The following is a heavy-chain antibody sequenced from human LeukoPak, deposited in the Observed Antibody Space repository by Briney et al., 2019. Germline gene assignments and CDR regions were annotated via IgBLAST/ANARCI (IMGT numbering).Heavy chain of an antibody. CDR2: IYYSGST. Sequence: SETLSLTCTVSGVSISSGGYYWSWIRQHPGKGLEWIGYIYYSGSTYYNPSLKSRVTISVDTSKNQFSLKLSSVTAADTAVYYCAREADLGGDYGMDVWGQGTTVTVSS. D-gene: IGHD3-16*01. J-gene: IGHJ6*02. V-gene: IGHV4-31*03. CDR3: AREADLGGDYGMDV. CDR1: GVSISSGGYY.